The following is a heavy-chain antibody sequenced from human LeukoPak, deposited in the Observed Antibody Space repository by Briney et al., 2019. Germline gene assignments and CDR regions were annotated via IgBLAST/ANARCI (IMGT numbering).Heavy chain of an antibody. CDR2: INHSGST. CDR3: AGHHPRNTVDF. D-gene: IGHD2-8*02. Sequence: PSETLSLTCAVYGGSFSGYYWSWIRQPPGKGLEWIGEINHSGSTNYNPSLKSRVTISLDTSKNQFSLKLTSVTAADTAVYYCAGHHPRNTVDFWGQGTLVTVSS. V-gene: IGHV4-34*01. J-gene: IGHJ4*02. CDR1: GGSFSGYY.